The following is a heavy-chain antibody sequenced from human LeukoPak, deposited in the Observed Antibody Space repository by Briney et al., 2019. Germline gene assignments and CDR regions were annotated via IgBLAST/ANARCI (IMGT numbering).Heavy chain of an antibody. CDR3: ARVRGSSGYDFDY. Sequence: SETLSLTCTVSGGSISSYYWTWIRQPAGKGLEWIGRMYASGSTDYNPSLKSRVTMSVETSKNQFSLKLSSVTAADTAVYYCARVRGSSGYDFDYWGQGTLVTVSS. CDR2: MYASGST. J-gene: IGHJ4*02. CDR1: GGSISSYY. V-gene: IGHV4-4*07. D-gene: IGHD3-22*01.